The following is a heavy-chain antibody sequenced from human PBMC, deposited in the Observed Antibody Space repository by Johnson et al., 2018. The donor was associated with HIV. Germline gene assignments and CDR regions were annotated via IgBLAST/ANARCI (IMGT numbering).Heavy chain of an antibody. CDR2: VSYDGPDK. Sequence: QVQLVESGGGVVQPGTSLRLSCAASGFTFKIYAMHWVRQAPGKGLEWVAVVSYDGPDKYYADSVKGRFTISRDNSKNTLYLQLNSLRVEDTATYYCAGGGHSCYDFFAAFELWGQGTKVTVSS. V-gene: IGHV3-30*04. CDR3: AGGGHSCYDFFAAFEL. J-gene: IGHJ3*01. CDR1: GFTFKIYA. D-gene: IGHD5-12*01.